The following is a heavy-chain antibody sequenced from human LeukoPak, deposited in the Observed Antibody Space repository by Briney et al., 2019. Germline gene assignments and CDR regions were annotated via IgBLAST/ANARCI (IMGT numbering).Heavy chain of an antibody. D-gene: IGHD2-21*01. CDR2: IKQDGSET. CDR3: ARDQGIMFFDN. J-gene: IGHJ4*01. V-gene: IGHV3-7*01. CDR1: GFTFSSYG. Sequence: GGSLRLSCAASGFTFSSYGMHWVRQAPGKGLEYVANIKQDGSETYYVDSVKGRFTISRDNAKSSLYLQMNSLRVEDTAVYYCARDQGIMFFDNWGHGTLVTVSS.